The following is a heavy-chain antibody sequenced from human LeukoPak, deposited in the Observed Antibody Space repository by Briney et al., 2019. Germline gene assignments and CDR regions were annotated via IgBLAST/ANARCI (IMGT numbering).Heavy chain of an antibody. D-gene: IGHD2-15*01. V-gene: IGHV3-11*04. CDR3: ARNPAAATYWFDP. CDR2: ISSSGSTI. CDR1: GFTFSDYY. Sequence: PAGSLRLSCAASGFTFSDYYKSWMRQAPGKGLEWISYISSSGSTIYYADSVKGRFTISRDNAKNSLYLQMNSLRAEDTAVYYCARNPAAATYWFDPWGQGTLVTVSS. J-gene: IGHJ5*02.